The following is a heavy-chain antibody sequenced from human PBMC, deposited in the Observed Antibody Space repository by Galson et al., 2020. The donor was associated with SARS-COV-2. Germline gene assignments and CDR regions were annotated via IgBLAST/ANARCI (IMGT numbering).Heavy chain of an antibody. J-gene: IGHJ4*02. Sequence: ASVKVSCKASGYTFTNYYMHWVRQAPGQGLEWMGIINPSGDTTSYTQNFQGRVSMTRDTSTSTVYMELSSLRYEDTAVYYCARGTTVTDTANFDYWGQGTLVAVSS. D-gene: IGHD5-18*01. V-gene: IGHV1-46*01. CDR1: GYTFTNYY. CDR2: INPSGDTT. CDR3: ARGTTVTDTANFDY.